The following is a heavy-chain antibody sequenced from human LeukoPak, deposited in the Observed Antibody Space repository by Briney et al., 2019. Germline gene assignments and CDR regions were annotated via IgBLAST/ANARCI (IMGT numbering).Heavy chain of an antibody. J-gene: IGHJ5*02. CDR3: ARLTGYSSESWFDP. V-gene: IGHV4-34*01. D-gene: IGHD3-9*01. CDR2: INHSGST. Sequence: SETLSLTCAVYGGSFSGYYWSWIRQPPGKGLEWIGEINHSGSTNYNPSLKSRVTISVDTSKNQFSLKLGSVTAADTAVYYCARLTGYSSESWFDPWGQGTLVTVSS. CDR1: GGSFSGYY.